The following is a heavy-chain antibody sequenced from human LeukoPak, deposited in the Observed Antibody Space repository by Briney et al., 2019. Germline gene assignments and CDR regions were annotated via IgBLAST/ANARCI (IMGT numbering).Heavy chain of an antibody. Sequence: PGGSLRLSCAASGFTFSSYSMNWVRQAPGKGLEWVSSISSSSSYIYYADSVKGRFTISRDNAKNSLYLQMNSLRAEDTAVHYCAKVEGTYYYDSSGYYIDYWGQGTLVTVSS. V-gene: IGHV3-21*04. D-gene: IGHD3-22*01. J-gene: IGHJ4*02. CDR3: AKVEGTYYYDSSGYYIDY. CDR2: ISSSSSYI. CDR1: GFTFSSYS.